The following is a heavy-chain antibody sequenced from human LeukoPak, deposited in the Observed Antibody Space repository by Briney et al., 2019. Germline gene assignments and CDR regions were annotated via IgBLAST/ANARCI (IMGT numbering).Heavy chain of an antibody. Sequence: GGSLRLSCAASGFTFSSYAMNWVRQAPGKGLEWVSVIYSGGSTYYADSVKGRFTISRDNSKNTLYLQMNSLRAEDTAVYYCARGTGTYYYYYMDVWGKGTTVTVSS. CDR3: ARGTGTYYYYYMDV. J-gene: IGHJ6*03. D-gene: IGHD1-1*01. CDR2: IYSGGST. V-gene: IGHV3-53*01. CDR1: GFTFSSYA.